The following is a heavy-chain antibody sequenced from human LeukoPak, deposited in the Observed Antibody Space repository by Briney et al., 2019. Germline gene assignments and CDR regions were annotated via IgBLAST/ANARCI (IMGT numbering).Heavy chain of an antibody. Sequence: GGSLRLSCAASGFTVSSNYMSWVRQAPGKGLEWVSVIYSGGSTYYADSVKGRFTISRDNSKNTLYLQMSSLRVEDTAMYYCVCPESGYSYGYGYWGQGTLVTVSS. CDR1: GFTVSSNY. J-gene: IGHJ4*02. CDR2: IYSGGST. D-gene: IGHD5-18*01. CDR3: VCPESGYSYGYGY. V-gene: IGHV3-53*05.